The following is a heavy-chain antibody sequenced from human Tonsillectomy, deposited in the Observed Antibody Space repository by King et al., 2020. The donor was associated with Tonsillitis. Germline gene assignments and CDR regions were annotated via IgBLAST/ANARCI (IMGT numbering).Heavy chain of an antibody. Sequence: VQLVESGGGVVQPGRSLRLSCAASGFTFSSYGMHWVRQAPGKGLEWVAVVCFDGSNKYYADSVKGRFNISRDNSKKTLYLQMNSLRAENTAGYYCVRDRRDLTNWGSLAPGGFDYWGQGTLVTVSS. CDR2: VCFDGSNK. D-gene: IGHD7-27*01. J-gene: IGHJ4*02. V-gene: IGHV3-33*01. CDR3: VRDRRDLTNWGSLAPGGFDY. CDR1: GFTFSSYG.